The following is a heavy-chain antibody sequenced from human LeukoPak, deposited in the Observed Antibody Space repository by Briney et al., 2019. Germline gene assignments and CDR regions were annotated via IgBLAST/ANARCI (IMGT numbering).Heavy chain of an antibody. CDR2: INHSGST. Sequence: PSETLSLTCTVSGGSISSYYWSWIRQPPGKGLEWIGEINHSGSTNYNPSLKSRVTISVDTSKNQFSLKLSSVTAADTAVYYCAKPIPSYGDYSDYWGQGTLVTVSS. CDR1: GGSISSYY. D-gene: IGHD4-17*01. CDR3: AKPIPSYGDYSDY. V-gene: IGHV4-34*01. J-gene: IGHJ4*02.